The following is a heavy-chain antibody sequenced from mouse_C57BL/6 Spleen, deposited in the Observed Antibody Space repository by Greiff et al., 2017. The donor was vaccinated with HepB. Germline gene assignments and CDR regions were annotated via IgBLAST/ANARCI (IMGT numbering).Heavy chain of an antibody. D-gene: IGHD2-4*01. CDR2: IYPRSGNT. J-gene: IGHJ4*01. CDR1: GYTFTSYG. V-gene: IGHV1-81*01. Sequence: VKLMESGAELARPGASVKLSCKASGYTFTSYGISWVKQRTGQGLEWIGEIYPRSGNTYYNEKFKGKATLTADKSSSTAYMELRSLTSEDSAVYFCASGDYDAYAMDDWGQGTSVTVSS. CDR3: ASGDYDAYAMDD.